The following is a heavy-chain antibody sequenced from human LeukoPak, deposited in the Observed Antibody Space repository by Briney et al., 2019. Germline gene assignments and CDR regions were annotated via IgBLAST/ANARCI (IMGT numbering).Heavy chain of an antibody. V-gene: IGHV4-59*01. J-gene: IGHJ5*02. D-gene: IGHD6-13*01. CDR2: IYYSGST. CDR1: GVSFSSYY. Sequence: SETLSLTCTVSGVSFSSYYWSWIRQPPGKGLEWVGYIYYSGSTNYNPSLNSRVTISVDTSKNQFSLKLSSVTAADTAVYYCARVGSSSWYTEGWFDPWGQGTLVTVSS. CDR3: ARVGSSSWYTEGWFDP.